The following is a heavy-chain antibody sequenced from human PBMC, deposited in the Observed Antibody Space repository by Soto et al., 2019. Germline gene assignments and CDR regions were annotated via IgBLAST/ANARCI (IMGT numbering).Heavy chain of an antibody. J-gene: IGHJ4*02. CDR1: GFTFSSYS. CDR3: ARDEDYYDSSGYYDY. V-gene: IGHV3-48*02. Sequence: GGSLRLSCAASGFTFSSYSMNWVRQAPGKGLEWVSYISSSSSTIYYADSVKGRFTISRDNAKNSLYLQMNSLRDEDTAVYYCARDEDYYDSSGYYDYWGQGTLVTVSS. CDR2: ISSSSSTI. D-gene: IGHD3-22*01.